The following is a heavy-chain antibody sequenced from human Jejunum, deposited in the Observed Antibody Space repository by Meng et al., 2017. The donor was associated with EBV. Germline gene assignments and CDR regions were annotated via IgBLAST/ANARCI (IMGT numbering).Heavy chain of an antibody. CDR3: AKSLFGGNTV. J-gene: IGHJ4*02. V-gene: IGHV3-23*04. D-gene: IGHD4-23*01. Sequence: EEQCVESGGGLVQSGGSVRLFCAASGFSFSIYGVSWVRQAPGKGLECVSGISGNSITTSYADSVKGRFTISRDNSKNTVFLQMNSLRAEDTAIYYCAKSLFGGNTVWGQGTLVTVSS. CDR2: ISGNSITT. CDR1: GFSFSIYG.